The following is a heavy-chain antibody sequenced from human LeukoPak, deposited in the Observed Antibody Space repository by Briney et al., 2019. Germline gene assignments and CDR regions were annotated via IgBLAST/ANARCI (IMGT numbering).Heavy chain of an antibody. J-gene: IGHJ3*02. V-gene: IGHV1-2*02. D-gene: IGHD3-22*01. CDR3: ARPFDSSTYRLSAFDI. CDR1: GYTFTDHY. Sequence: ASVKVSCKASGYTFTDHYMHWVRQAPGQGLEWMGWINPNSGGTNYAQKFQGRVTMTTDTSISTAYMELSRLRSDDAAVYYCARPFDSSTYRLSAFDIWGQGTMVTISS. CDR2: INPNSGGT.